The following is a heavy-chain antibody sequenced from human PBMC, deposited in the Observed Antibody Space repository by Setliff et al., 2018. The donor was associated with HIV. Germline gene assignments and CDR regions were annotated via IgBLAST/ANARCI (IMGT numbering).Heavy chain of an antibody. Sequence: GASVKVSCKASGYTFTSYYVHWVRQAPGQGLEWMGIINPISGNTNYAQNFQGRVTMTRDTSTSIVYMELSSLRSEDTAVYYCARGPTRSGAVCDSDGYYLRFFDYWGQGALVTVSS. D-gene: IGHD3-22*01. V-gene: IGHV1-46*03. J-gene: IGHJ4*02. CDR3: ARGPTRSGAVCDSDGYYLRFFDY. CDR2: INPISGNT. CDR1: GYTFTSYY.